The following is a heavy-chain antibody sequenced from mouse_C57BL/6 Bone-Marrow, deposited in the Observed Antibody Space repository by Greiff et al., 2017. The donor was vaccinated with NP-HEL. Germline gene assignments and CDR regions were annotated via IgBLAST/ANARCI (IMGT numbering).Heavy chain of an antibody. J-gene: IGHJ3*01. CDR1: GFSLTSYG. V-gene: IGHV2-5*01. CDR2: IWRGGSK. D-gene: IGHD1-1*01. CDR3: AIYGSSYVGSAY. Sequence: VQLQESGPGLVQPAPSLTITCTASGFSLTSYGVHWVRQSPGKGLEWLGVIWRGGSKDNNAAFMSRLSITKDNSKSQVFFKMNSLQADDTAIYYCAIYGSSYVGSAYWGQGTLVTVSA.